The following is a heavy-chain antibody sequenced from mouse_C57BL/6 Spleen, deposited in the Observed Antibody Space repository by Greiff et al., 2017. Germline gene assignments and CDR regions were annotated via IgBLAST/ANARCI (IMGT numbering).Heavy chain of an antibody. CDR3: ARGGYPAWFAY. D-gene: IGHD2-2*01. CDR2: SRNKANDYTT. CDR1: GFTFSDFY. Sequence: EVKLMESGGGLVQSGRSLRLSCATSGFTFSDFYMEWVRQAPGKGLEWIAASRNKANDYTTEYSASVKGRFIVSRDTSQSILYLQMNALRAEDTAIYYCARGGYPAWFAYWGQGTLVTVSA. V-gene: IGHV7-1*01. J-gene: IGHJ3*01.